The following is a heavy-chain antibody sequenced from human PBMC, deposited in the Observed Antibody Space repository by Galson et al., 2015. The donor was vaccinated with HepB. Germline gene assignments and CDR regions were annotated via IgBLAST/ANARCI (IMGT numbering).Heavy chain of an antibody. D-gene: IGHD7-27*01. Sequence: SLRLSCAASGFRFSRYGMDWVRQAPGQGLEWVAVISYDGSHQYYGDSVKGRFTISRDNSKSTLFLQMNSLRAEDTAVYYCAKGDKLGGSTHDAFHIWGQGTVVTVSS. J-gene: IGHJ3*02. CDR2: ISYDGSHQ. CDR1: GFRFSRYG. CDR3: AKGDKLGGSTHDAFHI. V-gene: IGHV3-30*18.